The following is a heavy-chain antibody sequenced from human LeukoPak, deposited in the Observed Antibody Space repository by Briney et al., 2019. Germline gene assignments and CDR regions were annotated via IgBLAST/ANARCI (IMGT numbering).Heavy chain of an antibody. CDR1: GFTFSSYA. CDR2: ISYDGSNK. Sequence: GGSLRLSCAASGFTFSSYAMHWVRQAPGKGLEWVAVISYDGSNKYYADSVKGRFTISRDNSKNTLYLQMNSLRGDDMAVYYCAGKGGFDYWGQGTLVTVSS. CDR3: AGKGGFDY. J-gene: IGHJ4*02. V-gene: IGHV3-30-3*01.